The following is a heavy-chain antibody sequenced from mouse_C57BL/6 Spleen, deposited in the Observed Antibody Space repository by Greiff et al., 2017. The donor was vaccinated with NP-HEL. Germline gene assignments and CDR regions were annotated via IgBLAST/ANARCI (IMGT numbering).Heavy chain of an antibody. D-gene: IGHD3-1*01. CDR3: ARSGGYYFDY. J-gene: IGHJ2*01. CDR1: GYTFTDYN. CDR2: INPNNGGT. V-gene: IGHV1-22*01. Sequence: VHVKQSGPELVKPGASVKMSCKASGYTFTDYNMHWVKQSHGKSLEWIGYINPNNGGTSYNQKFKGKATLTVNKSSSTAYMELRSLTSEDSAVYYCARSGGYYFDYWGQGTTLTVSS.